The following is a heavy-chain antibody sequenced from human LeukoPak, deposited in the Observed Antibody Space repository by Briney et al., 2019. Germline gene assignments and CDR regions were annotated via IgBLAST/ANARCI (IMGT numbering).Heavy chain of an antibody. Sequence: GRSLRLSCAASGFPFSSYGMLWVRQAPAKGLEWVAVIWYDGSNKYYADSVKGRFTISRDNSKNTLYLQMNSLRAEDTAVYYCAKERIGGSGWPKDFDYWGQGTLVTVSS. CDR1: GFPFSSYG. D-gene: IGHD6-19*01. CDR3: AKERIGGSGWPKDFDY. V-gene: IGHV3-33*06. J-gene: IGHJ4*02. CDR2: IWYDGSNK.